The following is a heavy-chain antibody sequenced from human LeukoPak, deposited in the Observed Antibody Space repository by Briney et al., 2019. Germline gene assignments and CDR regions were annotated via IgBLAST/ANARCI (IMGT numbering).Heavy chain of an antibody. V-gene: IGHV3-48*04. J-gene: IGHJ4*02. CDR1: GFTFSSYS. Sequence: GGSLRLSCAASGFTFSSYSMNWVRQAPGKGLEWVSYISSSSSTIYYAESVKGRFTIYRDNSQNTVYLQMNSLRAEDTAIYFCAKNWARYSEYWGQGTLVTVAS. D-gene: IGHD2-21*01. CDR2: ISSSSSTI. CDR3: AKNWARYSEY.